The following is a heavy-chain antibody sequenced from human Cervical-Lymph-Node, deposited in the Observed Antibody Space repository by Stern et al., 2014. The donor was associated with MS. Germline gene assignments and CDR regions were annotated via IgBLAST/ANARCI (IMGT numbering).Heavy chain of an antibody. D-gene: IGHD3-3*01. J-gene: IGHJ3*02. CDR1: GGSISSYY. V-gene: IGHV4-59*01. CDR2: IYYSGST. Sequence: QVQLQESGPGLVKPSETLSLTCTVSGGSISSYYWSWIRQPPGKGLEWIGYIYYSGSTNYNPSLKSRVTISVDTSKNQFSLKLSSVTAADTAVYYCARHGPAGSGYYNDAFDIWGQGTMVTVSS. CDR3: ARHGPAGSGYYNDAFDI.